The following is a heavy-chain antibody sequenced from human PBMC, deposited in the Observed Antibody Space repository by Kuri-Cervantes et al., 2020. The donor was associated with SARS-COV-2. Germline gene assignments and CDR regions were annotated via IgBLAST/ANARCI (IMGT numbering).Heavy chain of an antibody. CDR1: GFTFDDYA. J-gene: IGHJ6*02. Sequence: GGSLRLSCAASGFTFDDYAMHWVRQAPGKGLEWVSGISWNSGGIGYADSVKGRFTTSRDNAKNSLYLQMNSLRAEDTAVYYCARVEINYDFWSGYYGDSGYYYGMDVWGQGTTVTVSS. CDR2: ISWNSGGI. V-gene: IGHV3-9*01. D-gene: IGHD3-3*01. CDR3: ARVEINYDFWSGYYGDSGYYYGMDV.